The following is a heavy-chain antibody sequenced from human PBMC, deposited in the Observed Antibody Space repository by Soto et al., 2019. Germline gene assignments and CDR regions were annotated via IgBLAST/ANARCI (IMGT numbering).Heavy chain of an antibody. CDR3: AKEETVTMIVVVINRYFDY. Sequence: GGSLRLSCSASGFTFISYAMSWVRQAPGGGLEWVSAISGSGGSTYYADSVRGRFTISRDNSKNTLYLQMNSLRAEDTAVYYCAKEETVTMIVVVINRYFDYWGQGTLVTVSS. V-gene: IGHV3-23*01. J-gene: IGHJ4*02. CDR2: ISGSGGST. CDR1: GFTFISYA. D-gene: IGHD3-22*01.